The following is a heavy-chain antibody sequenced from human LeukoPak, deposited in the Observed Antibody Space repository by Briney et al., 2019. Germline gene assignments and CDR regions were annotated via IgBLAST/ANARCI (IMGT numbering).Heavy chain of an antibody. CDR2: ISGSGATT. Sequence: EGSLRLSCAASGFTFSSYAMSWVRQAPGMGLEWVSAISGSGATTFYADSVRGRFAISRDNSKSTLYLQINSLRAEDTAVYYCAKAGNSYGDRFDYWGQGTLVTVSS. J-gene: IGHJ4*02. V-gene: IGHV3-23*01. CDR3: AKAGNSYGDRFDY. CDR1: GFTFSSYA. D-gene: IGHD5-18*01.